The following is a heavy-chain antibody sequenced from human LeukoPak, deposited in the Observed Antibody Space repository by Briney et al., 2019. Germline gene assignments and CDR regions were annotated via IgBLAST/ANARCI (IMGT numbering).Heavy chain of an antibody. Sequence: SETLSLTCAVYGGYFSGYYWSWIRQPPGKGLEWNGEINPSGSTNYNQSLKSRVTISVDTSKNQFALKLSAVTAADAAVYYCARLLRGGRDTPMVTMIVVRAKSGAFDIWGQGTMVTVSS. V-gene: IGHV4-34*01. J-gene: IGHJ3*02. CDR1: GGYFSGYY. CDR3: ARLLRGGRDTPMVTMIVVRAKSGAFDI. D-gene: IGHD3-22*01. CDR2: INPSGST.